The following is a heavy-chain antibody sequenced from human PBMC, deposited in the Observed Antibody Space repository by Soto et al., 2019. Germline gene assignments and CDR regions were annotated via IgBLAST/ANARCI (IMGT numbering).Heavy chain of an antibody. V-gene: IGHV4-59*01. Sequence: SETLSLTCFVSGDSIGTYYWSWIRQPPGKGLEWIGYVFHSGTTTYNPSLKSRVTMSVDRSRNQFSLNLTSVTAADTAVYYCARSMHSGAYDCVFDSWGQGTLVTVSS. D-gene: IGHD5-12*01. CDR2: VFHSGTT. J-gene: IGHJ4*02. CDR1: GDSIGTYY. CDR3: ARSMHSGAYDCVFDS.